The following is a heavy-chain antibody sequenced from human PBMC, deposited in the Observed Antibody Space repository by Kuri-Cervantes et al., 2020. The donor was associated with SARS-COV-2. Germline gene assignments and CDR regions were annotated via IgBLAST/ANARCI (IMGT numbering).Heavy chain of an antibody. Sequence: GESLKISCAASGFTFSSYAMHWVRQAPGKGLEWVAVISYDGSNKYYADPVKGRFTISRDNSKNTLYLQMNSLRAEDTAVYYCAREMRMGVAVREVGMEVWGQGTTVTVSS. D-gene: IGHD2-15*01. V-gene: IGHV3-30-3*01. CDR2: ISYDGSNK. J-gene: IGHJ6*02. CDR1: GFTFSSYA. CDR3: AREMRMGVAVREVGMEV.